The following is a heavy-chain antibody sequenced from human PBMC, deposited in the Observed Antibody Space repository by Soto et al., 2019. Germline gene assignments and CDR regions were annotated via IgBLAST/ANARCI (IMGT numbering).Heavy chain of an antibody. CDR1: GLTFSPTW. Sequence: PGGSLRLSCAASGLTFSPTWMHWVRQAPGKGLEWVARINSDASSKTYADAVKGRFTISRDNATATVYLHMSSLSLEDTAVYYCARELNDYPYYLDHWGQGTLVTVSS. D-gene: IGHD4-17*01. CDR3: ARELNDYPYYLDH. CDR2: INSDASSK. V-gene: IGHV3-74*03. J-gene: IGHJ4*02.